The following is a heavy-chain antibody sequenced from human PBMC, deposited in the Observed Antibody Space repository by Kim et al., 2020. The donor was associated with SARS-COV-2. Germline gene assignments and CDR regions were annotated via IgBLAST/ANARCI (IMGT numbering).Heavy chain of an antibody. V-gene: IGHV4-39*01. CDR3: ARSFGWFGEQAY. Sequence: SETLSLTCTVSGGSISSSSYYWGWIRQPPGKGLEWIGSIYYSGSTYYNPSLKGRVTISVDTSKNQFSLKLSSVTAADTAVYYCARSFGWFGEQAYWGQGTLITVSS. CDR1: GGSISSSSYY. D-gene: IGHD3-10*01. J-gene: IGHJ4*02. CDR2: IYYSGST.